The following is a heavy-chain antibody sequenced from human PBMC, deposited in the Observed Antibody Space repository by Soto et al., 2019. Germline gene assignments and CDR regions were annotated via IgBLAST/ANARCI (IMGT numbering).Heavy chain of an antibody. D-gene: IGHD3-10*01. CDR1: GFTFSSYA. CDR2: ISYDGSNK. V-gene: IGHV3-30-3*01. CDR3: ASLYGSGSWNAFDI. Sequence: GGSLRLSCAASGFTFSSYAMHWVRQAPGKGLEWVAVISYDGSNKYYADSVKGRFTISRDNSKNTLYLQMNSLRAEDRAVFYCASLYGSGSWNAFDIWGQGTMVTVSS. J-gene: IGHJ3*02.